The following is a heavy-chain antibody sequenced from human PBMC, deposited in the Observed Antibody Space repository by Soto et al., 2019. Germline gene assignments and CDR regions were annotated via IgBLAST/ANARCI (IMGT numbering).Heavy chain of an antibody. Sequence: ASVKVSCKASGYTFTSYAMHWVRQAPGQRLEWMGWINAGNGNTKYSQKFQGRVTITRDTSASTAYMELSSLRSEDTAVYYCARVGSSGCYQSLRGGYYYYGMDVWGKGTTVTASS. CDR1: GYTFTSYA. CDR3: ARVGSSGCYQSLRGGYYYYGMDV. V-gene: IGHV1-3*01. CDR2: INAGNGNT. J-gene: IGHJ6*04. D-gene: IGHD6-19*01.